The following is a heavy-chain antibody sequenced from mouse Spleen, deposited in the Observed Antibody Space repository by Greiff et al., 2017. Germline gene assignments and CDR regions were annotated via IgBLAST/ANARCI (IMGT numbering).Heavy chain of an antibody. CDR3: ARGPYGSSPFDY. D-gene: IGHD1-1*01. Sequence: QVQLQQPGAELVMPGASVKLSCKASGYTFTSYWMHWVKQRPGQGLEWIGEIDPSDSYTNCNQKFKGKATLTVDKSSSTAYMQLSSLTSEDSAVYYCARGPYGSSPFDYWGQGTTLTVSS. CDR2: IDPSDSYT. V-gene: IGHV1-69*01. J-gene: IGHJ2*01. CDR1: GYTFTSYW.